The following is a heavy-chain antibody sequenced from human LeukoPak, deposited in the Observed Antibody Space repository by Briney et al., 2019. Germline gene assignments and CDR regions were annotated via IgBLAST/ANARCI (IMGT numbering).Heavy chain of an antibody. V-gene: IGHV4-39*01. D-gene: IGHD6-13*01. CDR1: RGSISGSSYH. CDR3: ARGTYISTRWYYFDN. CDR2: MYYTGTT. J-gene: IGHJ4*02. Sequence: SETLSLTCTVARGSISGSSYHWGWIRQPPGEGLEWIANMYYTGTTYYNPSLKSRVTISVDSSKNQFSLKLISVTAIDTAVYYCARGTYISTRWYYFDNWGQGALVTVSS.